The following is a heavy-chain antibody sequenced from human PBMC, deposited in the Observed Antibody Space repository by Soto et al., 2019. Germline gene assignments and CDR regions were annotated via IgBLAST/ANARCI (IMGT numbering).Heavy chain of an antibody. CDR1: GGSISSSNW. Sequence: SETLSLTCAVSGGSISSSNWWSWVRQPPGKGLEWIGEIYHSGSTNYNPSLKSRVTISVDKSKNQFSLKLSSVTAADTAVYYCLREAGGDPNYFDYWGQGTLVTVSS. CDR3: LREAGGDPNYFDY. J-gene: IGHJ4*02. V-gene: IGHV4-4*02. D-gene: IGHD4-17*01. CDR2: IYHSGST.